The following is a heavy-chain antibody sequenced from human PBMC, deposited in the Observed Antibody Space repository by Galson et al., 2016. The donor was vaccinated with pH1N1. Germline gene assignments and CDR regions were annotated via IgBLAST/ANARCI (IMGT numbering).Heavy chain of an antibody. CDR2: ISYDGSMK. J-gene: IGHJ4*02. Sequence: SLRLSCAASGFTFSSYGMHWVRQAPGKGLEWQAVISYDGSMKYYADSVKGRFLISRDNSRNTVYVQMNSLRTDDTAVYYWAREGYSGNYRLYYFDYWGQGTRVTVSS. CDR3: AREGYSGNYRLYYFDY. CDR1: GFTFSSYG. V-gene: IGHV3-30*03. D-gene: IGHD1-26*01.